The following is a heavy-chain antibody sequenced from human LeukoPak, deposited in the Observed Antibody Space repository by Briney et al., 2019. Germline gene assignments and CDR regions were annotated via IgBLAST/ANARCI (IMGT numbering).Heavy chain of an antibody. Sequence: SETLSLTCAVYGGSFSGYYWSWIRQPPGKGLEWIGEINQSGSTNYNPSLKSRVTISIDTSKNQFSLKLSSVTAADTAVYYCVLYCSSSSCHRVGDYWGQGTLVTVSS. CDR2: INQSGST. J-gene: IGHJ4*02. CDR1: GGSFSGYY. D-gene: IGHD2-2*01. CDR3: VLYCSSSSCHRVGDY. V-gene: IGHV4-34*01.